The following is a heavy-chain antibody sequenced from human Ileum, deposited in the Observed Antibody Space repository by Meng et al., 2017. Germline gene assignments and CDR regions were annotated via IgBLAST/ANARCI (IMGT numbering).Heavy chain of an antibody. CDR3: AKNGAYCLES. V-gene: IGHV4-4*02. Sequence: VQLWESGPGLVRHWGTLSLTCAVSGGSISGGTWWSWVRQPPGKGLQWIGQFHPGSGAAYNPSLETRVTISVDTSKNQFSLELTSVTAADTAVYYCAKNGAYCLESWGQGTLVTVSS. CDR2: FHPGSGA. CDR1: GGSISGGTW. J-gene: IGHJ4*02. D-gene: IGHD2-21*01.